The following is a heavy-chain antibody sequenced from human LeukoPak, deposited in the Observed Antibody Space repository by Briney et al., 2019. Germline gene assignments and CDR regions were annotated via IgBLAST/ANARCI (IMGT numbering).Heavy chain of an antibody. J-gene: IGHJ4*02. Sequence: GGSLRLSCAASGFTFSDYYMSWIRQAPGKGLGWVSYISSSGSTIYYADSVKGRFTISRDNSKNTLYLQMNSLRAEDTAVYYCAKDPRPSSSDSDYWGQGTLVTVSS. V-gene: IGHV3-11*01. D-gene: IGHD6-6*01. CDR1: GFTFSDYY. CDR3: AKDPRPSSSDSDY. CDR2: ISSSGSTI.